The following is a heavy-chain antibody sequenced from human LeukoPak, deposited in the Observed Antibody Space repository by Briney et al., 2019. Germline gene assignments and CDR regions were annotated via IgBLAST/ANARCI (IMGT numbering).Heavy chain of an antibody. CDR1: GFTFDDYA. CDR2: ISWNSGSI. CDR3: AKKRGYSGYVSGVGAFDI. D-gene: IGHD5-12*01. J-gene: IGHJ3*02. V-gene: IGHV3-9*01. Sequence: GRSLRLSCAASGFTFDDYAMHWVRQAPGKGLEWVSGISWNSGSIGYADSVKGRFTISRDNAKNSLYLQMNSLRAEDTALYYCAKKRGYSGYVSGVGAFDIWGQGTMVTVSS.